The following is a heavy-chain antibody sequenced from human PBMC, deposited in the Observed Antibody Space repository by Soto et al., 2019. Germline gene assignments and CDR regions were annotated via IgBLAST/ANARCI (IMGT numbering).Heavy chain of an antibody. V-gene: IGHV1-2*04. D-gene: IGHD3-22*01. Sequence: ASVKVSCKASGYTFTGYYMHWVRQAPGQGLEWMGWINPNSGGTNYAQKFQGWVTMTRDTSISTAYMELSRLRSDDTAVYYCARGIRYYYDSSGYYEGRGGPYYYYGMDVWGQGTTVTVSS. J-gene: IGHJ6*02. CDR2: INPNSGGT. CDR3: ARGIRYYYDSSGYYEGRGGPYYYYGMDV. CDR1: GYTFTGYY.